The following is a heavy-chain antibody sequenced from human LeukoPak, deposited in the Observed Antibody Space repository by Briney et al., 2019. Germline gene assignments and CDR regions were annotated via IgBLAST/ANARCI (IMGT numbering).Heavy chain of an antibody. CDR1: GFTFSSYG. Sequence: GRSLRLSCAASGFTFSSYGMHWVRRAPGKGLEWVAVISYDGSNKYYADSVKGRFTISRDNSKNTLYLQMNSLRAEDTAVCYCARGEAYYYDSSGYYGPIDYWGQGTLVTVSS. D-gene: IGHD3-22*01. V-gene: IGHV3-30*03. CDR2: ISYDGSNK. CDR3: ARGEAYYYDSSGYYGPIDY. J-gene: IGHJ4*02.